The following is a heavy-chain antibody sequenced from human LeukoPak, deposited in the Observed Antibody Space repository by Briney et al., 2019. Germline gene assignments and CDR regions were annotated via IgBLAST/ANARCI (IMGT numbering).Heavy chain of an antibody. CDR3: ANPKGDSGSYYTFDY. V-gene: IGHV3-23*01. Sequence: GGSLRLSCAASGFSFSSYAMNWVRQAPGKGLEWVSTISGSGGGTYYADSMKGRFTISRDNSKNTLYLQMNSLRAEDTAIYYCANPKGDSGSYYTFDYWGQGTLVTVSS. CDR2: ISGSGGGT. J-gene: IGHJ4*02. D-gene: IGHD3-10*01. CDR1: GFSFSSYA.